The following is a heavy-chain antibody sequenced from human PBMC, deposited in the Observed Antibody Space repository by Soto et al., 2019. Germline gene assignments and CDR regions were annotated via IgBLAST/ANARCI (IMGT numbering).Heavy chain of an antibody. J-gene: IGHJ4*02. CDR3: ARDVSSDTTGFRGYDL. CDR2: FSPIFVSA. V-gene: IGHV1-69*01. D-gene: IGHD3-10*01. Sequence: QLHLVQSGAEVKKAGSSVKVSCKASGGTVSSYAITCVRQAPGKGREWMGVFSPIFVSAHYAPKFQGRITITADESTSTAYMELSGLTSEDTAIYYCARDVSSDTTGFRGYDLWGQGTQVTVSS. CDR1: GGTVSSYA.